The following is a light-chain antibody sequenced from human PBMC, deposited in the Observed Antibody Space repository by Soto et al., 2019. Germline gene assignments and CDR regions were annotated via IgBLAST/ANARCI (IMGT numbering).Light chain of an antibody. V-gene: IGKV1-39*01. Sequence: DIPMTQSPSSLSASVGDRVTITCRASQSISSYLNWYQQKPGKAPKLLIYAASSLQSGVPSRFNGSGSGTEFTLTISSLQPEDFAADYCLQSYSSPRTFGQGTKVEIK. CDR2: AAS. CDR1: QSISSY. J-gene: IGKJ1*01. CDR3: LQSYSSPRT.